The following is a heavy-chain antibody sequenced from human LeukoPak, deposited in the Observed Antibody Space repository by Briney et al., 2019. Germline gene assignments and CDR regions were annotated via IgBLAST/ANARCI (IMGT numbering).Heavy chain of an antibody. V-gene: IGHV1-18*01. CDR2: ISAYNGNT. Sequence: GASVTVSCKASGYTFTSYGIHWVRQAPGKGLEGMGWISAYNGNTNYAQELQGRVTMTTDTSTSTAYMDLRSLRSDDKAVYYCSRSRRASPSWFDHWGQGTLVTVSS. J-gene: IGHJ5*02. CDR1: GYTFTSYG. D-gene: IGHD1-14*01. CDR3: SRSRRASPSWFDH.